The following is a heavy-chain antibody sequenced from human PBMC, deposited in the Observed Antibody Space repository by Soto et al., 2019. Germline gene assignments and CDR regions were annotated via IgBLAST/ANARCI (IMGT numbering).Heavy chain of an antibody. V-gene: IGHV4-31*03. CDR2: IYYSGST. D-gene: IGHD3-22*01. Sequence: SETLSLTCTVSGGSISSGGYYWSWIRQHPGKGLEWIGYIYYSGSTYYNPSLKSRVTISVDTSKNQFSLELSSVTAADTAVYYCASQTSNYYDSSGYYFDYWGQGTLVTVSS. CDR1: GGSISSGGYY. CDR3: ASQTSNYYDSSGYYFDY. J-gene: IGHJ4*02.